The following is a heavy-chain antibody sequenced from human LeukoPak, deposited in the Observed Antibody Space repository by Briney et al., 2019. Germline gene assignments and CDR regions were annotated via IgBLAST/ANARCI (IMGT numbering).Heavy chain of an antibody. Sequence: TSETLSLTCAVSGGSISSYYWSWIRQPAGKGLEWIGRIYTSGSTNYNPSLKSRVTMSVDTSKNQFSLKLSSVTAADTAVYYCARDLSSGWAFDYWGQGTLVTVSS. CDR2: IYTSGST. CDR1: GGSISSYY. D-gene: IGHD6-19*01. J-gene: IGHJ4*02. V-gene: IGHV4-4*07. CDR3: ARDLSSGWAFDY.